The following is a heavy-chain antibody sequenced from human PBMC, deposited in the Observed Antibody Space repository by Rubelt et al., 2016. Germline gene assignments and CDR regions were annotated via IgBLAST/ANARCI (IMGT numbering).Heavy chain of an antibody. CDR2: ISGSGGST. Sequence: EVQLLESGGGLVQPGGSLRLSCAASGFTFSSYAMSWVRQAPGKGLEWVSAISGSGGSTYYADSVKGRFTISRDNSKNTLYLQMNSLRAEDTAVYYCAKQKYYDFWSGYYGAIYVWGQGTLVTVSS. D-gene: IGHD3-3*01. CDR1: GFTFSSYA. V-gene: IGHV3-23*01. CDR3: AKQKYYDFWSGYYGAIYV. J-gene: IGHJ4*02.